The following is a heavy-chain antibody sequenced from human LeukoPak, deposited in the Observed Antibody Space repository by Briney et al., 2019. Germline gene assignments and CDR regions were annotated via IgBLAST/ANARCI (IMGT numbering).Heavy chain of an antibody. CDR3: ARGSRTYYYDSSGLRSQYFQH. CDR1: GGSFSGYY. V-gene: IGHV4-34*01. J-gene: IGHJ1*01. Sequence: SETLSFTCAVYGGSFSGYYWSWIRQPPGKGLEWIGEINHSGSTNYNPSLKSRVTISVDTSKNQFSLKLSSVTAADTAVYYCARGSRTYYYDSSGLRSQYFQHWGQGTLVTVSS. D-gene: IGHD3-22*01. CDR2: INHSGST.